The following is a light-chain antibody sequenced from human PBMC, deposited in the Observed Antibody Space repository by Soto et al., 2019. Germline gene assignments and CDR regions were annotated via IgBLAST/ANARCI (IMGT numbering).Light chain of an antibody. CDR2: GAS. V-gene: IGKV3-20*01. CDR1: QSVSSN. CDR3: QQYGSSP. J-gene: IGKJ4*01. Sequence: EIVMTQSPATLSVSPGEGATLPCRASQSVSSNLAWYQRKPGQAPRLLIYGASARATGIPDRFSGSGSGTDFTLTISRLEPEDFAVYYCQQYGSSPFGGGTKVDIK.